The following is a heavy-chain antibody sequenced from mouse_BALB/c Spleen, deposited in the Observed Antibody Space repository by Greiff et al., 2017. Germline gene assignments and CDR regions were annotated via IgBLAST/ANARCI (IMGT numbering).Heavy chain of an antibody. CDR3: ARRHYGNYYAMDY. V-gene: IGHV1-69*02. J-gene: IGHJ4*01. D-gene: IGHD2-1*01. CDR1: GYTFTSYW. CDR2: IDPSDSET. Sequence: VQLQQSGAELVKPGAPVKLSCKASGYTFTSYWMNWVKQRPGRGLEWIGRIDPSDSETHYNQKFKDKATLTVDKSSSTAYIQLSSLTSEDSAVYYCARRHYGNYYAMDYWGQGTSVTVSS.